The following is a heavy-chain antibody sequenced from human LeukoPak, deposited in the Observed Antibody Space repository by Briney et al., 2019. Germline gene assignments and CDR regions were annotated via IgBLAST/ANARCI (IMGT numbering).Heavy chain of an antibody. V-gene: IGHV4-34*01. CDR1: GGSFSGYY. Sequence: SETLSLTCAVYGGSFSGYYWSWIRQPPGKGLEWIGEINHSGSTNYNPSLKSRVTISVDTSKNQFSLKLSSVTAADTAVHYCARGSSGWYIKPIDYWGQGTLVTVSS. J-gene: IGHJ4*02. D-gene: IGHD6-19*01. CDR3: ARGSSGWYIKPIDY. CDR2: INHSGST.